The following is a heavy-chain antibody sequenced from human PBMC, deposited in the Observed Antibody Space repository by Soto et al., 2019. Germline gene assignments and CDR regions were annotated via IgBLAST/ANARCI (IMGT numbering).Heavy chain of an antibody. CDR2: INSDGSNT. CDR3: ASVRPGY. Sequence: EVQLVESGGGLVQPGGSLRLSCAASGFTFSGYWMYWVRQAPGRGLVWVSRINSDGSNTDYADSVKGRFTISRDNAKNTLHLQMNSLRAEDTAVYYCASVRPGYWGQGTLVTVSS. CDR1: GFTFSGYW. J-gene: IGHJ4*02. V-gene: IGHV3-74*01.